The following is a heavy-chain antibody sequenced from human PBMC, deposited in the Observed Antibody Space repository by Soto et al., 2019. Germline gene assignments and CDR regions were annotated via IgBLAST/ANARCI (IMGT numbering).Heavy chain of an antibody. CDR3: ARGIPPGRIRPSSSLIDY. J-gene: IGHJ4*02. CDR1: GGSFSGYY. CDR2: INHSGST. Sequence: NPSETLSLTCAVYGGSFSGYYWSWIRQPPGKGLEWIGEINHSGSTNYNPSLKSRVTISVDTSKNQFSLKLSSVTAADTAVYYCARGIPPGRIRPSSSLIDYWGQGTLVTVSS. D-gene: IGHD6-13*01. V-gene: IGHV4-34*01.